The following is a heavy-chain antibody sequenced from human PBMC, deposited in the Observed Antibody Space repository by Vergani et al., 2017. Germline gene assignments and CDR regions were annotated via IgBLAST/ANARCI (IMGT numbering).Heavy chain of an antibody. J-gene: IGHJ5*02. Sequence: QVQLVQSGAEVKKPGSSVKVSCKASVGTFSSYTINWVRQAPGQGLVWMGRIIPILGIANYAQKFQGRVTITADKSTRTAYMELNSLRSEDTAVYYCATRWDRVSGFDPWGQGTLVTVSS. CDR1: VGTFSSYT. D-gene: IGHD5-24*01. CDR3: ATRWDRVSGFDP. V-gene: IGHV1-69*02. CDR2: IIPILGIA.